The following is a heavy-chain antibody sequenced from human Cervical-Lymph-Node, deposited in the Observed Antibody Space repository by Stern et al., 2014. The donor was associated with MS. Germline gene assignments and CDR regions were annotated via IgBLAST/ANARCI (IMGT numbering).Heavy chain of an antibody. CDR3: ARDGRHRDNYGLDV. D-gene: IGHD2-15*01. V-gene: IGHV1-69*01. Sequence: QVQLVQSGAEVKKPGSSVKVSCQASGGTFNVYAINLLRQAPGQGLEWMGGIIPIFGTANYAQKFQGRVTITADESTRTSSMQLSSLRSNDAAVYYCARDGRHRDNYGLDVWGQGTTVIVSS. J-gene: IGHJ6*02. CDR1: GGTFNVYA. CDR2: IIPIFGTA.